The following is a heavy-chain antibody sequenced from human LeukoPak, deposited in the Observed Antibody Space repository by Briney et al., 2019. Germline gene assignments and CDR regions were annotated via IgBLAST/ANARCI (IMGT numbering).Heavy chain of an antibody. Sequence: GASVKVSCKASGYTFTGYYMHWVRQAPGQGLEWMGWIYPNSGGTGYAQNFQGRVTMTWDTSITTAYMEPNRLTSDDTAVYYCAREFPRTSGFDYWGQGSLVTVSS. CDR3: AREFPRTSGFDY. D-gene: IGHD1-26*01. J-gene: IGHJ4*02. CDR2: IYPNSGGT. CDR1: GYTFTGYY. V-gene: IGHV1-2*02.